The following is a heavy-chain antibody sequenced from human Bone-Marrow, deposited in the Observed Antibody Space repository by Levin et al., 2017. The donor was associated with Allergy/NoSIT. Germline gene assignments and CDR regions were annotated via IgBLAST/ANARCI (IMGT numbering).Heavy chain of an antibody. D-gene: IGHD6-19*01. J-gene: IGHJ6*02. V-gene: IGHV3-7*01. CDR1: GFTFSSYW. CDR3: ARDSVAGTWYYYYYGMDV. CDR2: IKQDGSEK. Sequence: GGSLRLSCAASGFTFSSYWMSWVRQAPGKGLEWVANIKQDGSEKYYVDSVKGRFTISRDNAKNSLYLQMNSLRAEDTAVYYCARDSVAGTWYYYYYGMDVWGQGTTVTVSS.